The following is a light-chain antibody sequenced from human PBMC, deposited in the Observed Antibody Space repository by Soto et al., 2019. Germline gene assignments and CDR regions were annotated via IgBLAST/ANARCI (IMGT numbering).Light chain of an antibody. CDR3: QSYDSGLRGYV. J-gene: IGLJ1*01. CDR1: SSNIGAGFD. V-gene: IGLV1-40*01. Sequence: QSVLTQPPSVSGAPGQRVTISCTGSSSNIGAGFDVQWYQQLPGTAPKLLLYDNNNRPSGVPDRFSGSRSGTSASLAITGLQAEDEADYYCQSYDSGLRGYVFGSGTKVTVL. CDR2: DNN.